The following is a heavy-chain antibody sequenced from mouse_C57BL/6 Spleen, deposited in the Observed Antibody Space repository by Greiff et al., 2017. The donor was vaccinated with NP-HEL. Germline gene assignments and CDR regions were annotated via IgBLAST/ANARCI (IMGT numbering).Heavy chain of an antibody. Sequence: VQLQQSGAELVRPGASVKLSCTASGFTFKDYYMPWVKQRPEQGLEWIGRIDPEDGDTEYAPNFQGKATMTSDTSSNTAYLQLSSLTSEDTAVYYCTPLLHRSVDDWGQGTTLTVSS. CDR2: IDPEDGDT. V-gene: IGHV14-1*01. D-gene: IGHD1-1*01. CDR1: GFTFKDYY. J-gene: IGHJ2*01. CDR3: TPLLHRSVDD.